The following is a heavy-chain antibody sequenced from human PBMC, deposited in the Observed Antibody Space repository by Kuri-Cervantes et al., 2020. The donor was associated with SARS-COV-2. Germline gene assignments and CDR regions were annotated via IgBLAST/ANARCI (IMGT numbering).Heavy chain of an antibody. CDR3: AINLEKWELLLGVLNFDY. D-gene: IGHD1-26*01. V-gene: IGHV3-23*01. CDR2: VSDDGATT. Sequence: GESLKISCAASGFNFDNYAMYWVRQAPGKGLEWVSGVSDDGATTYYADSVKGRFTISGDNSKNTLYLQMDSLRAEDTAVYYCAINLEKWELLLGVLNFDYWGQGTLVTVSS. CDR1: GFNFDNYA. J-gene: IGHJ4*02.